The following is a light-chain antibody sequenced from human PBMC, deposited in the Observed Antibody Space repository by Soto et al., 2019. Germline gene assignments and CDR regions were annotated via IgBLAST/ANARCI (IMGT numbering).Light chain of an antibody. J-gene: IGKJ5*01. CDR2: AAS. CDR1: QSISSY. Sequence: DIQMTQSPSSLSASVGDRVTITCRASQSISSYLNWYQQKPGKAPKLLIYAASSLQSGGPSRFSGSGSGTDFTLTISSLQPEDFATYYCQQSYSTPITFGHGTRLEIK. CDR3: QQSYSTPIT. V-gene: IGKV1-39*01.